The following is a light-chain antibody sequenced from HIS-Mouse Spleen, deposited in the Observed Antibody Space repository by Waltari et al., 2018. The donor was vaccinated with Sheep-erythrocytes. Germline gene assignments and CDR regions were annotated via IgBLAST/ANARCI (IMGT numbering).Light chain of an antibody. CDR2: DVS. V-gene: IGLV2-11*01. J-gene: IGLJ1*01. CDR1: SSDVGGYTY. CDR3: CSYAGSYNHV. Sequence: QSALTQPRSVSGSPGQSVTISCTGTSSDVGGYTYLPWYQQHPGKAPKRMIDDVSKRPSGVPDRFSGSKSGNTASLTISGLQAEDEADYYCCSYAGSYNHVFATGTKVTVL.